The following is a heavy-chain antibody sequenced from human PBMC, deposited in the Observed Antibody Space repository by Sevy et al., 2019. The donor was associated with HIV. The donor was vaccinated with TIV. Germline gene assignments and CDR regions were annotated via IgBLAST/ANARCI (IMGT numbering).Heavy chain of an antibody. V-gene: IGHV3-30*02. D-gene: IGHD3-3*01. Sequence: GESLKISCAASGFTFSSYGMHWVRQAPGKGLEWVAFIRYDGSNKYDADSVKGRFTISRDNSKNTLYLQMNSLRAEDTAVYYCAKDRYDFRSGVTGFPGYFDYWGQGTLVTVSS. J-gene: IGHJ4*02. CDR2: IRYDGSNK. CDR3: AKDRYDFRSGVTGFPGYFDY. CDR1: GFTFSSYG.